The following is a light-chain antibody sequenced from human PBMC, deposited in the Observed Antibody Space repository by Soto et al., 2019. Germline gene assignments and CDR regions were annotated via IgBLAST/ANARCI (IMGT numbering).Light chain of an antibody. V-gene: IGKV1-5*03. CDR1: QSISDW. J-gene: IGKJ4*01. CDR2: KAS. Sequence: DIQMTQSPSTLSAAVGDRVTITCRASQSISDWLAWYEQKTGKAPKLLIYKASMLEDGVPSRFNGSGSGTGFTLTIDSLQPDDFATYYCQQYYSYPLSCGGGTKVQIK. CDR3: QQYYSYPLS.